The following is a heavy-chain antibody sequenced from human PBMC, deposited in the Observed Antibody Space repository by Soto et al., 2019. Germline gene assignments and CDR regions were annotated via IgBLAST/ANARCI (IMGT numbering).Heavy chain of an antibody. V-gene: IGHV3-33*01. D-gene: IGHD3-22*01. CDR3: ARDHRYYYHSSGYYGYFDY. Sequence: QVQLVESGGGVVQPGRSLRLSCAASGFTFSSYGMHWVRQAPGKGLEWVAVIWYDGSNKYYADSVKGRFTISRDNSKNTLYLQINSLRAEDTAVYYCARDHRYYYHSSGYYGYFDYWGQGTLVTVSS. CDR2: IWYDGSNK. CDR1: GFTFSSYG. J-gene: IGHJ4*02.